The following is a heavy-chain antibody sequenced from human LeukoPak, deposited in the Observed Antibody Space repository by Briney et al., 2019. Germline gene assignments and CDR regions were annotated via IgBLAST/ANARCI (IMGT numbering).Heavy chain of an antibody. J-gene: IGHJ4*02. Sequence: EASVKVSCKASGYTFTSYGISWVRQAPGQGLEWMGWISAYNGNTNYAQKLQGRVTMTTDTSTSTAYMELRSLRSDGTAVYYRARHLLVQGVIGYWGQGTLVTVSS. CDR2: ISAYNGNT. CDR1: GYTFTSYG. CDR3: ARHLLVQGVIGY. D-gene: IGHD3-10*01. V-gene: IGHV1-18*01.